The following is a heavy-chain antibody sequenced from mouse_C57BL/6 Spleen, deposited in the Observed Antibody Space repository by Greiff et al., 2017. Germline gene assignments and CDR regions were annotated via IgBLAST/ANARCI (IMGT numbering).Heavy chain of an antibody. CDR1: GFTFSDYY. CDR2: INYDGSST. D-gene: IGHD4-1*01. V-gene: IGHV5-16*01. Sequence: DVNVVESEGGLVQPGSSMKLSCTASGFTFSDYYMAWVRQVPEKGLEWVANINYDGSSTYYLDSLKSRFIISRDNAKNILYLQMSSLKSEDTATYYCARLWGYFDYWGQGTTLTVSS. CDR3: ARLWGYFDY. J-gene: IGHJ2*01.